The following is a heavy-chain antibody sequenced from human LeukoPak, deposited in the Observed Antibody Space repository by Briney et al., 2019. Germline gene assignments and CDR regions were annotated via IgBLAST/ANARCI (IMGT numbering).Heavy chain of an antibody. CDR2: LSTSGAGT. CDR1: GFTFNNYA. J-gene: IGHJ4*02. Sequence: GSLRLSCAASGFTFNNYAMNWVRQAPGKGLEWVSGLSTSGAGTYYADSVKGRFTISRDNPKKTLYLHMNSLRAEDTALYYCARDPYNWNYRFDYWGQGTLVTVSS. V-gene: IGHV3-23*01. D-gene: IGHD1-7*01. CDR3: ARDPYNWNYRFDY.